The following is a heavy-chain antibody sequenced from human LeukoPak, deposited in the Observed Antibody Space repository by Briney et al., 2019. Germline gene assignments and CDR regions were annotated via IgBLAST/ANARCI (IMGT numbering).Heavy chain of an antibody. CDR1: GGSISSSSYY. CDR3: ARDSGNGYYMDV. D-gene: IGHD3-10*01. Sequence: SETLSLTCTVSGGSISSSSYYWGWIRQPPGKGLAWIGSIYYSGSTYYNPSLKSRVTISVDTSKNQFSLKLSSVTAADTAVYYCARDSGNGYYMDVWGKGTTVTISS. CDR2: IYYSGST. V-gene: IGHV4-39*02. J-gene: IGHJ6*03.